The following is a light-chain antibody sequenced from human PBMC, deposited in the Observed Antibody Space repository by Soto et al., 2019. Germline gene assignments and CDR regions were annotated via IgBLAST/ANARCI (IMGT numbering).Light chain of an antibody. Sequence: QSVLTQPPSVSAAPGQKVTISYSGSSPNIGNNYVSWYQQLPGTAPKLLIYDNNKRPSGIPDRFSGSKSGTSATLGITGLQTGDEADYYCGTWDSSLSAVVFGGGTKLTVL. CDR3: GTWDSSLSAVV. CDR1: SPNIGNNY. J-gene: IGLJ2*01. CDR2: DNN. V-gene: IGLV1-51*01.